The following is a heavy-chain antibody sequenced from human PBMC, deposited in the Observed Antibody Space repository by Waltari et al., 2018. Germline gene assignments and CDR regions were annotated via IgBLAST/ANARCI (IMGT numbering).Heavy chain of an antibody. V-gene: IGHV4-59*11. J-gene: IGHJ4*02. D-gene: IGHD6-19*01. CDR2: IYYSGST. CDR1: GGSISSHY. Sequence: QVQLQESGPGLVKPSETLSLTCTVSGGSISSHYWSWIRQPPGKGLEWIGYIYYSGSTNYHPSLKSRVTISVDTSKDQFSLKLSSVTAADTAVYYCARGHTYSSGWGSYYFDYWGQGTLVTVSS. CDR3: ARGHTYSSGWGSYYFDY.